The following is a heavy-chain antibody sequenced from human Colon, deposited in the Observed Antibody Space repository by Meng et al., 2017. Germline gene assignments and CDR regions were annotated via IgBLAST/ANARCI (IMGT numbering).Heavy chain of an antibody. CDR3: AKLTYL. J-gene: IGHJ4*02. CDR2: FTASSST. V-gene: IGHV3-23*01. Sequence: GGSLRLSCAASGFAFSGSSMSWVRQAPGKGLEWVSTFTASSSTFYADSVKGRFTISRDNSKNTLYLQMNSLRAEDTAVYYCAKLTYLWGQGTLVTVSS. D-gene: IGHD3-16*01. CDR1: GFAFSGSS.